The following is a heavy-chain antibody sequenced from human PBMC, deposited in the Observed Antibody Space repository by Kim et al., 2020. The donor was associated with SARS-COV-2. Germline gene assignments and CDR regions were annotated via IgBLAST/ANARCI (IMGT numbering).Heavy chain of an antibody. CDR3: ARDGGIRGVIMDV. Sequence: YAGSVKGQFPISKDTSKTALYLQMNSLRAEDTAVYYCARDGGIRGVIMDVWGQGTTVTVSS. D-gene: IGHD3-10*01. J-gene: IGHJ6*02. V-gene: IGHV3-30*01.